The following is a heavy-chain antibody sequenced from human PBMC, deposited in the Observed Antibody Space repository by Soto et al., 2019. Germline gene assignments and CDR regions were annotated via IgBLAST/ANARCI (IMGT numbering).Heavy chain of an antibody. D-gene: IGHD4-17*01. CDR1: GFMFGSYW. Sequence: PGGSLRLSCTASGFMFGSYWMTWVRHAPGKGLQWVANIKRDGSEKYYVDFVKGRFTISRDNADNSVFLDMNNLRVDDTATYYCARVRATDYEIDYWGQGALVTVSS. V-gene: IGHV3-7*03. CDR3: ARVRATDYEIDY. CDR2: IKRDGSEK. J-gene: IGHJ4*02.